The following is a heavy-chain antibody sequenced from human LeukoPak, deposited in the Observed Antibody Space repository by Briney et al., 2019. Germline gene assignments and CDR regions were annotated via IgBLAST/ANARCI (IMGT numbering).Heavy chain of an antibody. Sequence: GASVKVSCKASGYTFTSYDINWVRQATGQGLEWMGWMNPNSGNTGYAQKFQGRVTMTRNTSISTACMELSSLRSEDTAVYYCATLPRRDGYKSFDYWGQGTLVTVSS. V-gene: IGHV1-8*01. CDR2: MNPNSGNT. CDR3: ATLPRRDGYKSFDY. D-gene: IGHD5-12*01. J-gene: IGHJ4*02. CDR1: GYTFTSYD.